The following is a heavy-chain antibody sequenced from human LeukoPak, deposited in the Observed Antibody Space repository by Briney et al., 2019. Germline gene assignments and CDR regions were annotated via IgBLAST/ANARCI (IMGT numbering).Heavy chain of an antibody. CDR2: INHSGST. D-gene: IGHD7-27*01. V-gene: IGHV4-34*01. J-gene: IGHJ4*02. CDR1: GGSFSGYY. CDR3: ARAFSFSKLGIDY. Sequence: PSETLSLTCAVYGGSFSGYYWNWIRQPPGKGLEWIGEINHSGSTKYNPSLKSRVTISVDTPKNQFSLKLSSVTAADTAVYYCARAFSFSKLGIDYWGQGTLVTVSS.